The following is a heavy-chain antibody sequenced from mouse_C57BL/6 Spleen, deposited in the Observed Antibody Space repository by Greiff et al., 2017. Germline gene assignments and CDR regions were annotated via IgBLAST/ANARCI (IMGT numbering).Heavy chain of an antibody. CDR3: AGGGITTGDYYARDY. Sequence: QVQLQQSGAELMKPGASVKLSCKASGYTFTGYWIEWVKQRPGHGLEWLGEILPGSGSTNYNEKFKGKATFTADKSSNTAFMQLSSLTTEDSACYNWAGGGITTGDYYARDYWGQGTSVTVSS. J-gene: IGHJ4*01. V-gene: IGHV1-9*01. D-gene: IGHD2-4*01. CDR1: GYTFTGYW. CDR2: ILPGSGST.